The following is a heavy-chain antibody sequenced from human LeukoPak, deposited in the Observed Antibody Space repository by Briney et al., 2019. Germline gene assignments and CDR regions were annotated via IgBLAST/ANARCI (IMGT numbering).Heavy chain of an antibody. CDR1: GGSISSYY. CDR2: IYTSGST. V-gene: IGHV4-4*07. CDR3: ARKAYGSGSYLGGEIDY. Sequence: TSETLSLTCTVSGGSISSYYWSWIRQPAGKGLEWIGRIYTSGSTNYNPSLKSRVTMSVDTSKNQFSLKLSSVTAADTAVYYCARKAYGSGSYLGGEIDYWGQGTLVTVSS. J-gene: IGHJ4*02. D-gene: IGHD3-10*01.